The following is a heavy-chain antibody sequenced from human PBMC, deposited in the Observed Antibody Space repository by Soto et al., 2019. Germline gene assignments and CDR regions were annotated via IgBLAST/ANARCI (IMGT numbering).Heavy chain of an antibody. Sequence: SETLSLICTVYGGSFNGYFWSWIRQPPGKGLEWIGEISHSGSTNYNPSLKSRLTITLDTSKNQFSLKLNSVTAADTAVYYCAREGVVVIAATILNPWFDPWGQGTLVTVSS. CDR3: AREGVVVIAATILNPWFDP. CDR1: GGSFNGYF. CDR2: ISHSGST. D-gene: IGHD2-15*01. J-gene: IGHJ5*02. V-gene: IGHV4-34*01.